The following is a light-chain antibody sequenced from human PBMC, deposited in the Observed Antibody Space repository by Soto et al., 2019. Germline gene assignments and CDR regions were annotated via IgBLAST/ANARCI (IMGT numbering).Light chain of an antibody. V-gene: IGKV3-15*01. CDR1: QSVRSN. J-gene: IGKJ1*01. CDR3: QHYNSWPPWT. Sequence: EIVMTQSPATLSVSPGERATLSCRASQSVRSNLAWSQQKPGQAPRLLIYGASTRATGVPARFSASGSGTEFTVTMRSLRSEDFAIDYCQHYNSWPPWTFGQGTKVEIK. CDR2: GAS.